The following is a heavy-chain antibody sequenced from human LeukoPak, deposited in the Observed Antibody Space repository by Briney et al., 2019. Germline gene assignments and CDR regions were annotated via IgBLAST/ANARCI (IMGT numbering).Heavy chain of an antibody. CDR1: GFAFSNYA. CDR3: AKAVRSMVTGGGYFDS. Sequence: GGSLRLSCAASGFAFSNYAMSWVRQAPGKGLEWVSSLSGGGDSRYYADSVMGRFTISRDNSKNTLYLQMNSLRAENTAVYYCAKAVRSMVTGGGYFDSWGQGTLVTVSS. V-gene: IGHV3-23*01. D-gene: IGHD3-10*01. CDR2: LSGGGDSR. J-gene: IGHJ4*02.